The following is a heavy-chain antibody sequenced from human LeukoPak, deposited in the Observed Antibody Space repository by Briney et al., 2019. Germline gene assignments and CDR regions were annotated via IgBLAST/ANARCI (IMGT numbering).Heavy chain of an antibody. Sequence: GGTLRLSCEASGFTFTNYGMSWVRQAPGKGLEWVSVISGRGGRTDYADSVKGRFTISRDNSKNTLHLQMNSLRVEDTAVYYCAKDGIQLPFDYWGQGTLVTVSS. D-gene: IGHD5-18*01. J-gene: IGHJ4*02. CDR2: ISGRGGRT. CDR1: GFTFTNYG. V-gene: IGHV3-23*01. CDR3: AKDGIQLPFDY.